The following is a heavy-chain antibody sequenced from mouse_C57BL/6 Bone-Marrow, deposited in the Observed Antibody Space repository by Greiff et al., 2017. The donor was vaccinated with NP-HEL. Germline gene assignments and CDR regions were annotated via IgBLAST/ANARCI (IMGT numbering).Heavy chain of an antibody. V-gene: IGHV6-3*01. CDR1: GFTFSNYW. D-gene: IGHD1-1*01. CDR2: IRLKSDNYAT. Sequence: DVQLVESGGGLVQPGGSMKLSCVASGFTFSNYWMNWVRQSPEKGLEWVAQIRLKSDNYATHYAESVKGRFTISRDDSKSSVYLQMNNLRAEDTGIYYCTPEGDYYGSSPYAMDYWGQGTSVTVSS. J-gene: IGHJ4*01. CDR3: TPEGDYYGSSPYAMDY.